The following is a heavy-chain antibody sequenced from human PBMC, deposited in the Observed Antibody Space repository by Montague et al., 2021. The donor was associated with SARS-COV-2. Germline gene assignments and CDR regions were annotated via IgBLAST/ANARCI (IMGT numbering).Heavy chain of an antibody. J-gene: IGHJ6*03. CDR2: IWYDGSNK. CDR3: ARDSYGYYYYMDV. Sequence: SLRLSCAASGFTFSSYGMHWVRQAPGKGLEWVAVIWYDGSNKYYAGSVKGRFTISRDNSKNTLYLQMNSLRAEDTAVYYCARDSYGYYYYMDVWGKGTTVTVSS. CDR1: GFTFSSYG. D-gene: IGHD5-18*01. V-gene: IGHV3-33*01.